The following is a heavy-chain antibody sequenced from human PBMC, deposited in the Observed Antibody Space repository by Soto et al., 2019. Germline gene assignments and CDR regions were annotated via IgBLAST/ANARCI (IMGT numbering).Heavy chain of an antibody. V-gene: IGHV3-74*01. J-gene: IGHJ6*04. D-gene: IGHD2-8*01. CDR2: SKGDGATT. Sequence: EVQLVESGGGLVQPGGSLRLSCAASGFTFSSYWIHWVRQGPGKGLVWVSRSKGDGATTNYADSAKGRFTVSRDNAKNTVYLQMNSLTAEDTALYYCVRGVPGYYAIDVWGEGTTVTVSS. CDR1: GFTFSSYW. CDR3: VRGVPGYYAIDV.